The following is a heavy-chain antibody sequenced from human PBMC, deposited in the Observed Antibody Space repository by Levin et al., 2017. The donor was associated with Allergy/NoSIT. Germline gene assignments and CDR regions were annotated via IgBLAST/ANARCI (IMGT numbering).Heavy chain of an antibody. CDR3: TRDPPGSHFDY. D-gene: IGHD1-26*01. Sequence: PGGSLRLSCAASGFTFSAYSMNWVRQAPGRGLEWLSYITTSGTMYYADSVKGRFTISRDNAKNSLYLQMNSLRADDTAVYYCTRDPPGSHFDYWGQGTLVTVSS. CDR1: GFTFSAYS. V-gene: IGHV3-48*01. J-gene: IGHJ4*02. CDR2: ITTSGTM.